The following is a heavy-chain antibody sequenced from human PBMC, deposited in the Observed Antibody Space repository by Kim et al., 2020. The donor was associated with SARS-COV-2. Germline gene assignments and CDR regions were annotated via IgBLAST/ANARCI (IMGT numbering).Heavy chain of an antibody. Sequence: GGSLRLSCSASGFTFSVYSMSWVRRAPGKGLEWVSAIGGNADTTFYADSVKGRFAISRDLFTSTLYLQMNSLRVDDTAVYYCARADANFWSPDREQFFPQWGQGTLVTVSS. CDR1: GFTFSVYS. D-gene: IGHD3-3*01. CDR2: IGGNADTT. J-gene: IGHJ1*01. CDR3: ARADANFWSPDREQFFPQ. V-gene: IGHV3-23*01.